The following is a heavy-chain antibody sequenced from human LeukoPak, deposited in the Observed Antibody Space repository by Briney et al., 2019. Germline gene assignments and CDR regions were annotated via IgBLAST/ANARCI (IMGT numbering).Heavy chain of an antibody. CDR1: GFTFSSYW. CDR2: IYSGGST. CDR3: ARFRITMYDY. V-gene: IGHV3-53*01. J-gene: IGHJ4*02. D-gene: IGHD3-10*02. Sequence: GGSLRLSCVAPGFTFSSYWMSWVRQAPGKGLEWVSVIYSGGSTYYADSVKGRFTISRDNSKNTLYLQMNSLRAEDTAVYYCARFRITMYDYWGQGTLVTVSS.